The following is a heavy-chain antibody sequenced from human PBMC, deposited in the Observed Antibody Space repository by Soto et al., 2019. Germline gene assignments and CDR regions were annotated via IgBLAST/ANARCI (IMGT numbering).Heavy chain of an antibody. Sequence: SETLSLTCTVSGGSISSYYWSWIRQPPGKGLEWIGYIYYSGSTNYNPSLKSRVTILVDTSKNQFSLKLSSVTAADTAVYYCARLYCSGGSCYWFDPWGQGTLVTVSS. V-gene: IGHV4-59*01. CDR1: GGSISSYY. J-gene: IGHJ5*02. CDR3: ARLYCSGGSCYWFDP. CDR2: IYYSGST. D-gene: IGHD2-15*01.